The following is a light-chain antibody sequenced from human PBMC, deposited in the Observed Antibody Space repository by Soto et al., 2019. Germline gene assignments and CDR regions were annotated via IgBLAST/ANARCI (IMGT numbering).Light chain of an antibody. J-gene: IGLJ1*01. Sequence: QSALTQPASVSGSPGQSITISCTGTSGDIGSYNRVSWYQQHPGKAPKLIIYAVTDRPSGVSNRFSGSKSGNTASLTISGLQAEDEAKYYCSSYTNINTRACVFGTGTKLTVL. CDR2: AVT. CDR3: SSYTNINTRACV. CDR1: SGDIGSYNR. V-gene: IGLV2-14*01.